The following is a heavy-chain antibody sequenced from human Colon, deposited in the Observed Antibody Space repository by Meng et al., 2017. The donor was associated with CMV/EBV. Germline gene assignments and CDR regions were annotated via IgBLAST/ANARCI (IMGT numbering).Heavy chain of an antibody. D-gene: IGHD5-24*01. V-gene: IGHV3-7*04. CDR3: ARDPVRRDGYINDY. J-gene: IGHJ4*02. CDR2: IKSDGSQK. CDR1: GFFFSYYW. Sequence: EVQLVGSGGGVVQAGGSRRLSCAASGFFFSYYWMTWVRQDPGKGLEWVATIKSDGSQKWYVGSVKGRFTISRDNAKTSLYLQMDSLRGEDTAMYYCARDPVRRDGYINDYWGQGTLVTVSS.